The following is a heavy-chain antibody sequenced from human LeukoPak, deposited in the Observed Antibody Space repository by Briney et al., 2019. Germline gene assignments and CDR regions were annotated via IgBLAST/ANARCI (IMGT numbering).Heavy chain of an antibody. CDR2: ISSTSYI. D-gene: IGHD5-18*01. J-gene: IGHJ5*02. Sequence: PGGSLSLSCAGCGFTFTAYTINWVRQARGKGLEGVSSISSTSYIYYADSVKGRFTISRDNAKNSVYLQMNSLRAEDTAVYYCARDTAMVKFDPWGQGTLVTVSS. CDR1: GFTFTAYT. V-gene: IGHV3-21*01. CDR3: ARDTAMVKFDP.